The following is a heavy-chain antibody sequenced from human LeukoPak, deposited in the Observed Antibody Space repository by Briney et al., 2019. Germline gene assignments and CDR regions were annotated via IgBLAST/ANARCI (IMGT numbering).Heavy chain of an antibody. D-gene: IGHD4-17*01. CDR2: IYPGGSET. V-gene: IGHV5-51*01. J-gene: IGHJ4*02. CDR1: GYSFTNYW. Sequence: GESLRISCQGSGYSFTNYWIGWVRQMPGKGLEWMGNIYPGGSETRYSPSFQGQVTISVDKSTTTAYLQGSRLKASDTAVYYCARLTSVTLPFDFWGQGTLVTVSS. CDR3: ARLTSVTLPFDF.